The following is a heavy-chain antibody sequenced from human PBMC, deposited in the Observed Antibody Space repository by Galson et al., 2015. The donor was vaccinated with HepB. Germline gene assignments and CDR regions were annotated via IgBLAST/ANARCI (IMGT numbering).Heavy chain of an antibody. D-gene: IGHD6-19*01. J-gene: IGHJ4*02. V-gene: IGHV3-48*01. CDR1: GFSFDSYG. CDR3: ARDSHASGWSSFDY. Sequence: SLRLSCAASGFSFDSYGMNWVRQAPGKGLEWISYVSVSGNISYYADSVKGRFTFSRDNSNNMLYLQMNSLRIEDTAVYYCARDSHASGWSSFDYWGLGTLVTVSS. CDR2: VSVSGNIS.